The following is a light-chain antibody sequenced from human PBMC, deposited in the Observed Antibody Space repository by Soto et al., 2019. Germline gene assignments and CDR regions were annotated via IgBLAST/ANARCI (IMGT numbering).Light chain of an antibody. J-gene: IGLJ2*01. CDR1: SGHSNYA. Sequence: QPVLTQSPSASASLGASVKLTCTLSSGHSNYAIAWHQQQPAKGPRYLMKLNSDGSHSKGDGIPDRFSGSSSGAERYLTISRLQSEDEADYYCQTWGTGIQVFGGGTKLTVL. CDR3: QTWGTGIQV. V-gene: IGLV4-69*01. CDR2: LNSDGSH.